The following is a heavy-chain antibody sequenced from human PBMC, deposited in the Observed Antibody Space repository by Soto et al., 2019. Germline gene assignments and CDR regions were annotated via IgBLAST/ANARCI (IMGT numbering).Heavy chain of an antibody. CDR1: GGSISSYY. V-gene: IGHV4-59*08. CDR2: IYYSGST. D-gene: IGHD4-17*01. Sequence: SETLSLTCTVSGGSISSYYWSWIRQPPGKGLEWIGYIYYSGSTNYNPSLKSRVTISVDTSKNQFSLKLSSVTAADTAVYYCARHTPMTTVIWYYFDYWGQGTLVTVSS. J-gene: IGHJ4*02. CDR3: ARHTPMTTVIWYYFDY.